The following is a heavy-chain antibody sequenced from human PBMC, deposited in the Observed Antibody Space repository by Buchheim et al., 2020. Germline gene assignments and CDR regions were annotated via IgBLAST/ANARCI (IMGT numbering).Heavy chain of an antibody. CDR2: ISGSGCGT. D-gene: IGHD1-1*01. CDR3: AKDLYIVFGTTGTLDY. Sequence: EVQLLESGGGLVQPGGSLRLSCAASGFTFSSYAMSWVRQAPGKGLEWVSAISGSGCGTYYAGPVKGRFTISRDNSKNTLYLQMNSLRAEDTAVYYCAKDLYIVFGTTGTLDYWGQGTL. V-gene: IGHV3-23*01. CDR1: GFTFSSYA. J-gene: IGHJ4*02.